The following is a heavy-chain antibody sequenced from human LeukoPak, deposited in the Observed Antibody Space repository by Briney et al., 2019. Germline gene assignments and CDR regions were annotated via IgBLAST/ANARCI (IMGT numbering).Heavy chain of an antibody. Sequence: SETLSLTRTVSGGSISSDYWSWIRQPPGKGLEWSGDIYYSGSTNYNPSLKSRVTISVDTSTNRFSLKLSSVTAADTAVYYCATYSSSWSRGYFQHWGQGTLVTVSS. J-gene: IGHJ1*01. CDR2: IYYSGST. CDR3: ATYSSSWSRGYFQH. CDR1: GGSISSDY. V-gene: IGHV4-59*08. D-gene: IGHD6-13*01.